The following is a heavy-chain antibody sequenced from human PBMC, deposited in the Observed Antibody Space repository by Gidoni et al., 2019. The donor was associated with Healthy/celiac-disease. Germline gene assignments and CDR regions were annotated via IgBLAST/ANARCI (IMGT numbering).Heavy chain of an antibody. CDR2: MNPNSWNT. Sequence: SCKASGYSFTSYDINWVRQATGQWLEWMGWMNPNSWNTGYAQKFQGKVNMARNPSISTAYMELSSLRSEDTAGDYWARGKPRRGWWSLAFDYWGQGTLVTVSS. CDR3: ARGKPRRGWWSLAFDY. J-gene: IGHJ4*02. D-gene: IGHD6-19*01. V-gene: IGHV1-8*01. CDR1: GYSFTSYD.